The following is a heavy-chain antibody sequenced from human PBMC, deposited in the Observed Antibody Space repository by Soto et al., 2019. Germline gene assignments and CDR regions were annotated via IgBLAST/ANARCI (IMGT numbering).Heavy chain of an antibody. J-gene: IGHJ6*02. D-gene: IGHD1-26*01. CDR2: IYSGGST. CDR3: AREWELPNYYGMDV. CDR1: GFTVSSNY. Sequence: EVQLVESGGGLIQPEGSLRLSCAASGFTVSSNYMSWVRQAPGKGLEWVSVIYSGGSTYYADSVKGRFTISRDNSKNTVHLQMNSLRAEDTAVYYCAREWELPNYYGMDVWGQGTTVTVSS. V-gene: IGHV3-53*01.